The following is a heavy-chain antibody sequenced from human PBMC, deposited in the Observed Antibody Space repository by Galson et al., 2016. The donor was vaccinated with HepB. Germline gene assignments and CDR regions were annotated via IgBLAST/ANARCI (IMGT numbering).Heavy chain of an antibody. CDR2: ISSSGSTI. V-gene: IGHV3-11*04. D-gene: IGHD3-10*01. Sequence: SLRLSCAASGFTFSDYYMSWIRQAPGKGLEWVSYISSSGSTIYYADSVKGRFTISRDNAKNSLYLQTNSLRSDDTAVYYCARLGYYFGSGMYVASEKNYYHDYGLDVWGQGTTVTVSS. CDR3: ARLGYYFGSGMYVASEKNYYHDYGLDV. CDR1: GFTFSDYY. J-gene: IGHJ6*02.